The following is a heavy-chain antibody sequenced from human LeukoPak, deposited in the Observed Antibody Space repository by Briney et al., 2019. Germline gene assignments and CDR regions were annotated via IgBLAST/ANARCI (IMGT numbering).Heavy chain of an antibody. CDR2: ISSSGSTI. CDR1: GFTFSDYY. Sequence: GGSLRLSGAASGFTFSDYYMSWLRQAPGKGLEGVSYISSSGSTIYYADSVKGRFTISRDNAKNSLYLQMNSLRAEDTAVYYCASRPPAPDFWSGPQVDWGQGTLVTVSS. CDR3: ASRPPAPDFWSGPQVD. V-gene: IGHV3-11*04. J-gene: IGHJ4*02. D-gene: IGHD3-3*01.